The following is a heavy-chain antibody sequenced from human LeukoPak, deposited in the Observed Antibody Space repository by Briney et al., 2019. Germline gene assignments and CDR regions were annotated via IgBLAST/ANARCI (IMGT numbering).Heavy chain of an antibody. CDR3: ARDQDGYNYDY. J-gene: IGHJ4*02. CDR2: INPNGGGT. V-gene: IGHV1-2*02. Sequence: ASVKVSCKASEYTFTGDYVHWVRQAPGQGLEWMGWINPNGGGTNYAEKFQGRVTMSRDKSNNTAYMELSRLTADDTAVYYCARDQDGYNYDYWGQGTLVTVSS. CDR1: EYTFTGDY. D-gene: IGHD5-24*01.